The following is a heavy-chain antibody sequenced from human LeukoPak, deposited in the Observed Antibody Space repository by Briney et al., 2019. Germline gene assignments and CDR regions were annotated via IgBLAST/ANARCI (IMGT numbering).Heavy chain of an antibody. CDR1: GFTFSSFA. Sequence: PGGSLRLSCAASGFTFSSFAMYWVRQVPGKGLEWVSYISSSGSTIYYADFVKGRFTISRDNAKNSLFLQMNSLRAEDTAIYYCARDRSGWYYFDYWGQGSLVTVSS. D-gene: IGHD6-19*01. J-gene: IGHJ4*02. CDR2: ISSSGSTI. CDR3: ARDRSGWYYFDY. V-gene: IGHV3-48*03.